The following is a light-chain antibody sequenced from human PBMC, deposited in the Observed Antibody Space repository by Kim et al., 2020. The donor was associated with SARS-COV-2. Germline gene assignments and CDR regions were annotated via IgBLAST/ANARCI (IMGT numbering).Light chain of an antibody. V-gene: IGLV3-19*01. CDR2: GKN. CDR3: NSRESSANHWM. Sequence: AWGQTVRITCQGDSLRSYYASWYQQKPGQAPVLVFYGKNNRPSGIPDRFSGSYSGNTASLTITAAQAEDEADYYCNSRESSANHWMFGGGTKLTVL. J-gene: IGLJ3*02. CDR1: SLRSYY.